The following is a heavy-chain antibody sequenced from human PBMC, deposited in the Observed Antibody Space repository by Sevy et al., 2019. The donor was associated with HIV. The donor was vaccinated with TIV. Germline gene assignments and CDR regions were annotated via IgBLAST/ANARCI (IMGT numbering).Heavy chain of an antibody. J-gene: IGHJ4*02. CDR1: GFTFSDYY. D-gene: IGHD6-13*01. CDR3: AKDSRVYSSSHFDY. V-gene: IGHV3-11*06. CDR2: ISSGSTYI. Sequence: GGSLRLSCAASGFTFSDYYRTWIRQAPGKGLEWVSYISSGSTYINYADSVKGRFTISRDNAKNSLYLQMNSLRAEDTAVYYCAKDSRVYSSSHFDYWGQGTLVTVSS.